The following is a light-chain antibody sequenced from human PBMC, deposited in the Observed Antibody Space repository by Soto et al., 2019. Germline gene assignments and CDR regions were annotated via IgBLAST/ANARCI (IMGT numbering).Light chain of an antibody. Sequence: DIQMTQSPSTLPASVGDRVTITCRASQSISSWLAWYQQKPGKAPKLLIYDASSLESGVPSRFSGSGSGTDFSLTINSLQPEDFATYYCKQSKSFPLTFGGGTKVDIK. V-gene: IGKV1-5*01. J-gene: IGKJ4*01. CDR3: KQSKSFPLT. CDR2: DAS. CDR1: QSISSW.